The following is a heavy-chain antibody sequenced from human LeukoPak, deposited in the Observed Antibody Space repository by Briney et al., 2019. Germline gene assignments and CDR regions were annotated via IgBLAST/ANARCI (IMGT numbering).Heavy chain of an antibody. Sequence: ASVKVSCKASGYTFTGYYMHWVRQAPGQGLEWMGWINPNSGGTNYAQKFQGRVTMTRDTSISTAYMELSRLRSDDTAVYYCARSRRIVVVPAAIGQNSWFDPWGQGTLVTVSS. J-gene: IGHJ5*02. V-gene: IGHV1-2*02. D-gene: IGHD2-2*02. CDR2: INPNSGGT. CDR1: GYTFTGYY. CDR3: ARSRRIVVVPAAIGQNSWFDP.